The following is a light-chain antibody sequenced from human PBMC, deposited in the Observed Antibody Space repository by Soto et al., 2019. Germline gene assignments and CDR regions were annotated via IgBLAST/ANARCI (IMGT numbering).Light chain of an antibody. J-gene: IGKJ1*01. CDR1: QSVSSTY. CDR3: QHYGSSPGT. V-gene: IGKV3-20*01. CDR2: GVS. Sequence: EIVLTQSPGTLSLSPGERATLSCRASQSVSSTYLAWYQQKPGQAPRLLIYGVSSTATGIPDRFSGSGSGTDFTITISRLEPEDLAVYYYQHYGSSPGTFGQGTKVEIK.